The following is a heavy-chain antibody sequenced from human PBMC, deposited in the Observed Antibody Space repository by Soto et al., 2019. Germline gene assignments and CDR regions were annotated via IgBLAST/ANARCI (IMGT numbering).Heavy chain of an antibody. D-gene: IGHD3-10*01. Sequence: EVQLVESGGGLVQPVGSLSLSCAASGCTFSSYAMHWVRQAPGKGLEYVSAISSNGGSTYYANSVKGRFTISRDNSKNTMYLQMGSLRAEDMAVYYGARGTPMVRGVIIRVGAFDIWGQGTMVTVSS. V-gene: IGHV3-64*01. J-gene: IGHJ3*02. CDR1: GCTFSSYA. CDR3: ARGTPMVRGVIIRVGAFDI. CDR2: ISSNGGST.